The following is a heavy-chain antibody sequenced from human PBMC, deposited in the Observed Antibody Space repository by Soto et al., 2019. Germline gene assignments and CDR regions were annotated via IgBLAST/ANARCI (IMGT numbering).Heavy chain of an antibody. Sequence: GGSLRLSCAASGFTFSSYAMSWVRQAPGKGLDWVSAIGGSGGNTYYAGSVKGRFTISRDNSKNTLYLQMNSLRAEDTAVYYCAKAIVGATAHAFDIWGQGTMVTVS. CDR3: AKAIVGATAHAFDI. D-gene: IGHD1-26*01. CDR2: IGGSGGNT. V-gene: IGHV3-23*01. J-gene: IGHJ3*02. CDR1: GFTFSSYA.